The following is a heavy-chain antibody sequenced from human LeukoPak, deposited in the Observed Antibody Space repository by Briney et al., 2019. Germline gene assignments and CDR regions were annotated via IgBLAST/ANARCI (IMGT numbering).Heavy chain of an antibody. V-gene: IGHV4-59*01. CDR1: GGSISTYY. Sequence: SETLSLTCTVSGGSISTYYWSWIRQPPGKGLEWIGYIYYSGSTNYNPSLKSRVTISVDTSKNQFSLKLNSLTAADTAVYYCARCHRSGANNWFDPWGQGTLVTVSS. D-gene: IGHD3-22*01. J-gene: IGHJ5*02. CDR3: ARCHRSGANNWFDP. CDR2: IYYSGST.